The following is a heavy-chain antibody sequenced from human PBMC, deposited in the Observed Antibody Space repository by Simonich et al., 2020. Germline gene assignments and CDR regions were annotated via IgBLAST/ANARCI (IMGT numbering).Heavy chain of an antibody. CDR1: GYTFTGYY. Sequence: QVQLVQSGAEVKKPGASVKVSCKASGYTFTGYYMHWVRQAPGQGLEWEEWINQNSGGTNYAQKFQGRVTMTRDTSISTAYMALSRLRSDDTAVYYCARDRAARYYYYYYMDVWGKGTTVTVSS. CDR2: INQNSGGT. CDR3: ARDRAARYYYYYYMDV. D-gene: IGHD6-6*01. J-gene: IGHJ6*03. V-gene: IGHV1-2*02.